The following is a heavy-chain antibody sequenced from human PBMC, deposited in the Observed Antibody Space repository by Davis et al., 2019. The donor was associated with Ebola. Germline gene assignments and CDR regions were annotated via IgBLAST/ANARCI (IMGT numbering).Heavy chain of an antibody. Sequence: ASVKVSCKASGYTFTSYYMHWVRQAPGQGLEWMGIINPSGGSTSYAQKLQGRVTMTTDTSTSTAYMELRSLRSDDTAVYYCARDGGSGWYWYWGQGTLVTVSS. D-gene: IGHD6-19*01. J-gene: IGHJ4*02. V-gene: IGHV1-46*01. CDR3: ARDGGSGWYWY. CDR2: INPSGGST. CDR1: GYTFTSYY.